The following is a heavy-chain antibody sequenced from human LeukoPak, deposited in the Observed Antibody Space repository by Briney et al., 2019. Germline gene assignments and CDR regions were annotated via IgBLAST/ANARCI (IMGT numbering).Heavy chain of an antibody. D-gene: IGHD3-22*01. CDR1: GFTFSSYK. CDR3: TTDQFIYYDSSGYYYKTEYFQH. CDR2: IKSKTDGWTT. Sequence: GGSLRLSCAASGFTFSSYKMIWVRQAPGKGLEWVGRIKSKTDGWTTDYAAPVKGRFTISRDDSKNTLYLQMNSLKTEDTAVYYCTTDQFIYYDSSGYYYKTEYFQHWGQGTLVTVSS. J-gene: IGHJ1*01. V-gene: IGHV3-15*01.